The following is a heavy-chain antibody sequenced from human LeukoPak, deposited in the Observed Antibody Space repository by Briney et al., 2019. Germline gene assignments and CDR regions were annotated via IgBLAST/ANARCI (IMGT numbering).Heavy chain of an antibody. Sequence: GASVKVSCKASGYTFTSYAMHWVRQAPGQRLEWMGWINAGNGNTKYSQKFQGRVTITRDTSASTAYMELSSLRSEDTAVYYCARAVFHRGYFDWTTGPNIPFDPWGQGTLVTVSS. V-gene: IGHV1-3*01. CDR3: ARAVFHRGYFDWTTGPNIPFDP. CDR2: INAGNGNT. D-gene: IGHD3-9*01. CDR1: GYTFTSYA. J-gene: IGHJ5*02.